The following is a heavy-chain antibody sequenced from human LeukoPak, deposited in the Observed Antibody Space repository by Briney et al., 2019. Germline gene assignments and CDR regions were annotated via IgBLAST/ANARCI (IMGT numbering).Heavy chain of an antibody. CDR2: ISGSGGST. J-gene: IGHJ4*02. CDR1: GFTFSSYA. V-gene: IGHV3-23*01. CDR3: ARDGRSVAAAGWFDY. D-gene: IGHD6-13*01. Sequence: GGSLRLSCAASGFTFSSYAMSWVRQAPGKGLERVSAISGSGGSTYYADSVKGRFTISRDNSKNTLYLQMNSLRAEDTAVYYCARDGRSVAAAGWFDYWGQGTLVTVSS.